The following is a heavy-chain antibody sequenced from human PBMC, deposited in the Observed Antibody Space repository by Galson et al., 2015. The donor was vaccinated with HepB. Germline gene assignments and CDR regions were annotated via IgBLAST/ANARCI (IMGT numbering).Heavy chain of an antibody. D-gene: IGHD2-8*01. Sequence: SLRLSCAASGSTFSSYAMSWVRQAPGKGLEWVSGISGSGGITYYADSVKGRFTISRDNSKNTLFLQMNSLSAEDTAVYYCASKWRHYYYYGMNVWGQGTTVTVSS. CDR3: ASKWRHYYYYGMNV. J-gene: IGHJ6*02. V-gene: IGHV3-23*01. CDR1: GSTFSSYA. CDR2: ISGSGGIT.